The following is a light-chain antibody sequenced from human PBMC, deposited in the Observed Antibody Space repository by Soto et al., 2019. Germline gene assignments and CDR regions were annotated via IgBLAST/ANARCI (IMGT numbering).Light chain of an antibody. CDR1: QSVLYISNNKNY. J-gene: IGKJ1*01. CDR2: WAS. Sequence: DIVMTQSPDSLAVSLGERATINCKSSQSVLYISNNKNYLAWYQQKPGQPPKLLIYWASTRESGVPDRFSGSGSGTDFTLTISSLRAEDVAVYYCQQYNSSPWTFGQGTKVDIK. V-gene: IGKV4-1*01. CDR3: QQYNSSPWT.